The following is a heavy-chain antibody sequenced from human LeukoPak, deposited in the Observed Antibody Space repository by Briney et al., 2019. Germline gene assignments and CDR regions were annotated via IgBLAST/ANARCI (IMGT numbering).Heavy chain of an antibody. CDR2: IIPIFGTA. J-gene: IGHJ3*02. V-gene: IGHV1-69*06. CDR1: GGTLSSYA. Sequence: SVKVSCKASGGTLSSYAISWVRQAPGQGLEWMGGIIPIFGTANYAQKFQGRVTITADKSTSTAYMELSSLRSEDTAVYYCARGLLGDAFDIWGQGTMVTVSS. CDR3: ARGLLGDAFDI. D-gene: IGHD3-10*01.